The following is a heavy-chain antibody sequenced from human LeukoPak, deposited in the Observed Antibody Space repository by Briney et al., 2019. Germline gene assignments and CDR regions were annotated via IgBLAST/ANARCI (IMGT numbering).Heavy chain of an antibody. Sequence: SETLSLTCTVSGGSISSSTYYWGWIRQPPGKGLEWIGSIYYSGNTYYNPSLKSRITISVDTSKNQFSLKLSSVTAADTAVYYCARDLQQLVQVLFDYWGQGTLVTVSS. D-gene: IGHD6-13*01. V-gene: IGHV4-39*07. J-gene: IGHJ4*02. CDR2: IYYSGNT. CDR1: GGSISSSTYY. CDR3: ARDLQQLVQVLFDY.